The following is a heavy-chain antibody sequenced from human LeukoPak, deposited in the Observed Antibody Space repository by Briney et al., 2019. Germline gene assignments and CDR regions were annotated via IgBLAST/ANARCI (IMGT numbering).Heavy chain of an antibody. CDR1: GYTFTSYG. D-gene: IGHD6-19*01. J-gene: IGHJ2*01. CDR3: ARESSGWDNWYFDL. CDR2: ISAYNGNT. Sequence: GASVEVSCKASGYTFTSYGISWVRQAPGQGLEWMGWISAYNGNTNYAQKLQGRVTMTTDTSTSTAYMELRSLRSDDTAVYYCARESSGWDNWYFDLWGRGTLVTVSS. V-gene: IGHV1-18*01.